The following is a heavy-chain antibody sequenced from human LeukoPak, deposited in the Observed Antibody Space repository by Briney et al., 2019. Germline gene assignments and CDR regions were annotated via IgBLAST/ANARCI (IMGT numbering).Heavy chain of an antibody. CDR2: IYSGGTT. Sequence: GGSLRLSCAASGFTVSSNYVSWVRQAPGKGLEWVSVIYSGGTTYYADSVKGRFTISRDNSKNTLYLQMNSLRAEDTAVYYCARDVRDGYYFDAFDVWGQGTMVTVSS. CDR3: ARDVRDGYYFDAFDV. CDR1: GFTVSSNY. D-gene: IGHD5-24*01. V-gene: IGHV3-66*01. J-gene: IGHJ3*01.